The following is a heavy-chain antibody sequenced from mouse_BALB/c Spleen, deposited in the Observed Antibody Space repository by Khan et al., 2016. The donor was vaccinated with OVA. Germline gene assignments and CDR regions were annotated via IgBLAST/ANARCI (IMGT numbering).Heavy chain of an antibody. Sequence: EVQLQQSGPELVKPGASVKISCKASGYSFTGYFMNWVMQSHGKSLEWIGRINPHIGETFYNPKFKGKATLTADESSSTAHMELRSLASEDSAVYYCARSYGSDFDYWGQGTTRTVSS. CDR2: INPHIGET. D-gene: IGHD1-1*01. CDR1: GYSFTGYF. CDR3: ARSYGSDFDY. V-gene: IGHV1-20*02. J-gene: IGHJ2*01.